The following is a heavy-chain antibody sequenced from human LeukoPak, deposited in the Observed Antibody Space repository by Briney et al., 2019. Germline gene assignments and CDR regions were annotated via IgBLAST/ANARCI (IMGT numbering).Heavy chain of an antibody. Sequence: GGSLRLSCAASGFTFSDYYMSWIRQAPGKGLEWLSYISKNGRTIYYADSVKGRFTISRDNAKKSVYLQMNSLRAEDTAVYYCATTGLLGDIPWGQGTLVTVSS. CDR2: ISKNGRTI. D-gene: IGHD2-21*01. V-gene: IGHV3-11*01. J-gene: IGHJ5*02. CDR1: GFTFSDYY. CDR3: ATTGLLGDIP.